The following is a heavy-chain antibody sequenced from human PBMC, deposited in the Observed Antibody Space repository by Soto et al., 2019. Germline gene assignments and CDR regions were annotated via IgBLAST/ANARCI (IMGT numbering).Heavy chain of an antibody. D-gene: IGHD3-10*01. Sequence: QMQLQESGPGLVKPSETLSLTCAVSGGSLSSYYWHWIRKPPGKGLEWIGYIWYIGSSTYNPSLKCRVTISVDTSKNQFSLKLTSVTAADTAVYYCASYGSGSYPFFDQWGQGTLVTVSS. V-gene: IGHV4-59*01. J-gene: IGHJ4*02. CDR2: IWYIGSS. CDR1: GGSLSSYY. CDR3: ASYGSGSYPFFDQ.